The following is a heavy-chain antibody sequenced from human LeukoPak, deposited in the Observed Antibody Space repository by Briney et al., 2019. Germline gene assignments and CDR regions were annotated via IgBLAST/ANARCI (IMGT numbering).Heavy chain of an antibody. J-gene: IGHJ3*02. CDR2: INHSGST. CDR1: GGSFSGYY. D-gene: IGHD2-2*02. V-gene: IGHV4-34*01. CDR3: ARAGYCSSTSCYSAFDI. Sequence: SETLSLTCVVYGGSFSGYYWSWIRQPPGKGLEWIGEINHSGSTNYNPSLKSRVTISVDTSKNQFTLKLSSVTAADTAVYYCARAGYCSSTSCYSAFDIWGQGTMVTVSS.